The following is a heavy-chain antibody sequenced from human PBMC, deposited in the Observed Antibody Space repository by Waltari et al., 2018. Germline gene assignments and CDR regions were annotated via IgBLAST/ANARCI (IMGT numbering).Heavy chain of an antibody. CDR2: INHSGST. CDR3: ARGPNYYGSGSYYPPGY. CDR1: GGSFSGYY. V-gene: IGHV4-34*01. D-gene: IGHD3-10*01. Sequence: QEQLQQWGAGLLKPSETLSLTCAVHGGSFSGYYWRWIRQPPGKGLEWIGEINHSGSTNYNPSLKSRVTISVDTSKNQFSLKLSSVTAADTAVYYCARGPNYYGSGSYYPPGYWGQGTLVTVSS. J-gene: IGHJ4*02.